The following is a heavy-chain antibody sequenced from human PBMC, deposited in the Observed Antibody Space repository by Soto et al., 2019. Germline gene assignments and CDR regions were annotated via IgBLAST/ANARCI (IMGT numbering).Heavy chain of an antibody. CDR3: ARDSYCSSTSCSQYLGDSPNWFDP. D-gene: IGHD2-2*01. J-gene: IGHJ5*02. Sequence: GGSLRLSCAASGFTFSSYSMNWVRQAPGKGLEWVSYISSSSSTIYYADSVKGRFTISRDNAKNSLYLQMNSLRAEDTAVYYCARDSYCSSTSCSQYLGDSPNWFDPWGQGTLVTVSS. CDR1: GFTFSSYS. V-gene: IGHV3-48*01. CDR2: ISSSSSTI.